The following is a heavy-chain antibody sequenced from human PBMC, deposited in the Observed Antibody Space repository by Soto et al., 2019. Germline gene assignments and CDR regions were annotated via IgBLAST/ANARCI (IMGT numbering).Heavy chain of an antibody. CDR2: ISSTGSLR. CDR3: TRGGGWNQGYYHYYGMDV. Sequence: EVQLVESGGGLVQPGGSLRLSCAASKFTFSSFEVNWVRQAPGEGLEWGSYISSTGSLRYYADSVKGRFTISRDNAKNSLYLQMNSLRPEDTAIYYCTRGGGWNQGYYHYYGMDVWGQGTTVTVSS. D-gene: IGHD1-1*01. CDR1: KFTFSSFE. J-gene: IGHJ6*02. V-gene: IGHV3-48*03.